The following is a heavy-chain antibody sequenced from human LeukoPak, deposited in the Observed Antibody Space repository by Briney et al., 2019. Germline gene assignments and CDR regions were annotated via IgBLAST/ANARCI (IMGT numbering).Heavy chain of an antibody. J-gene: IGHJ4*02. V-gene: IGHV3-21*01. CDR2: ISSGSSYI. CDR1: GFTFSNYS. D-gene: IGHD1-1*01. CDR3: ARDTNWFFDY. Sequence: GGSLRLSCAASGFTFSNYSINWVRQAPGKGLEWVSSISSGSSYIYYADSVEGLFTISRDNAKNSLYLQMNSLRAEDTAVYNCARDTNWFFDYWGQGTLVTVSS.